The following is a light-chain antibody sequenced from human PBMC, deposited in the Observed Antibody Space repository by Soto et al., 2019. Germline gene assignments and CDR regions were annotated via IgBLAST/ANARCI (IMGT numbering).Light chain of an antibody. V-gene: IGKV3-20*01. CDR1: RSLSSSY. Sequence: ESVLTQSPGTLSLSPGQRATLSCRASRSLSSSYVVWYQQKPGQAPRLLIYAASRRATGIPDRCSGSGSATEYTLPISRLEPEDFAVYYCQQQGTFGQGTKLEIK. J-gene: IGKJ2*01. CDR2: AAS. CDR3: QQQGT.